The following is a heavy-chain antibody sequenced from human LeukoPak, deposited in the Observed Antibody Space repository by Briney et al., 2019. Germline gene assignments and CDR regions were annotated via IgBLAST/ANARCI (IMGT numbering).Heavy chain of an antibody. D-gene: IGHD3-22*01. V-gene: IGHV4-4*07. CDR1: GDSITRNY. J-gene: IGHJ4*02. CDR2: IYNSGNT. Sequence: SETLSLTCTVSGDSITRNYWSWIRQPAGKGLEWIGRIYNSGNTNYSPSLESRVTMSTDTSKNQFSLKLTSVTAADTAVYYCARGSFDSSGYYVFDYWGQGTLVIVSS. CDR3: ARGSFDSSGYYVFDY.